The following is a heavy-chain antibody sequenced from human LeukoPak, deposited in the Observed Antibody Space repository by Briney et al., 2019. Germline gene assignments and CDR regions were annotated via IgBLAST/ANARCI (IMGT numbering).Heavy chain of an antibody. V-gene: IGHV3-21*01. CDR1: GFTFTSCG. J-gene: IGHJ4*02. Sequence: AGGSLRLSCAASGFTFTSCGFNWVRQAPGKGLEWVSSIGPTGTDRYYADSVRGRFTISRDNAKNSMYLQMDSLRDEDTAVYYCATETIGRHYDYWGQGTLLTVSS. CDR3: ATETIGRHYDY. D-gene: IGHD1-14*01. CDR2: IGPTGTDR.